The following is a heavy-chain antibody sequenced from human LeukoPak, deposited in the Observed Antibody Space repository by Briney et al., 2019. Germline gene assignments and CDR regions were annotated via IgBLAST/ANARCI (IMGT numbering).Heavy chain of an antibody. CDR2: INQDGSEK. J-gene: IGHJ4*02. Sequence: GGSLRLSCAASGFTFSSYWMSWVRQAPGQGLEWVANINQDGSEKNYVDSVKGRFTISRDNARTSFYLQMNSLRAEDTAIYYCARSLWPEDNWGQGPLVTVSS. V-gene: IGHV3-7*01. D-gene: IGHD3-16*01. CDR3: ARSLWPEDN. CDR1: GFTFSSYW.